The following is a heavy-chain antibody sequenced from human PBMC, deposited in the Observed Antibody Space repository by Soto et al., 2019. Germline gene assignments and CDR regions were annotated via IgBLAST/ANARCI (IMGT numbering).Heavy chain of an antibody. V-gene: IGHV4-34*01. CDR3: ARGLPGYSSSYYYFDY. CDR2: INHSGST. CDR1: GGSFSGYY. J-gene: IGHJ4*02. Sequence: SETLSLTCAVYGGSFSGYYWSWIRQPPGKGLEWIGEINHSGSTNYNPSLQSRVTISVDTSKNQFSLKLSSVTAADTAVYYCARGLPGYSSSYYYFDYWGQGTLVTVSS. D-gene: IGHD6-13*01.